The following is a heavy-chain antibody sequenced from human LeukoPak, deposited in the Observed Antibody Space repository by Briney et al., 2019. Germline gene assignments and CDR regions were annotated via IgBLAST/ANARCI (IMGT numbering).Heavy chain of an antibody. CDR1: GGSISSYY. D-gene: IGHD3-22*01. J-gene: IGHJ4*02. CDR2: IYYSGST. V-gene: IGHV4-59*01. CDR3: AVSYYDSSGYYYPWD. Sequence: SETLPPTCTVSGGSISSYYWSWIRQPPGKGLEWIGYIYYSGSTNYNPSLKSRVTISVDTSKNQFSLKLSSVTAADTAVYYCAVSYYDSSGYYYPWDWGQGTLVTVSS.